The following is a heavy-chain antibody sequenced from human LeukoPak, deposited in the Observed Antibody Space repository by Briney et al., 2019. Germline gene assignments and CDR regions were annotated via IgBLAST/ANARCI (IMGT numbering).Heavy chain of an antibody. CDR2: ISSSSSTI. Sequence: GGSLRLSCAASGFTLSSYSMNWVRQAPGKGLEWVSYISSSSSTIYYADSVKGRFTISRDNAKNSLYLQMNSLRDEDTAVYYCAGDGDPSYYYYGMDVWGQGTTVTVSS. CDR1: GFTLSSYS. V-gene: IGHV3-48*02. CDR3: AGDGDPSYYYYGMDV. J-gene: IGHJ6*02. D-gene: IGHD4-17*01.